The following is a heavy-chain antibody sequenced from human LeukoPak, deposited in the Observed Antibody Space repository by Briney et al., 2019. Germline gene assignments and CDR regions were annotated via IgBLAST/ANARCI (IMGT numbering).Heavy chain of an antibody. CDR2: ISAYNGNT. Sequence: GASVTVSCKASGYTFTSYGISWVRQAPGQGLEWMGWISAYNGNTNYAQKLQGRVTMTTDTSTSTAYMELRSLRSDDTAVYYCARDRHWGGYDYLFDYWGQGTLVTVSS. CDR1: GYTFTSYG. CDR3: ARDRHWGGYDYLFDY. V-gene: IGHV1-18*01. J-gene: IGHJ4*02. D-gene: IGHD5-12*01.